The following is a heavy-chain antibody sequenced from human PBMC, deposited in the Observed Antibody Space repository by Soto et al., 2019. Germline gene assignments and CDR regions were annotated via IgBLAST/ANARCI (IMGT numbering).Heavy chain of an antibody. V-gene: IGHV1-8*01. D-gene: IGHD6-19*01. CDR1: GYTFTSYD. CDR3: ASLPDSSGWYQNAFDI. Sequence: GASVKVSCKASGYTFTSYDINWVRQATGQGLEWMGWMNPNSGNTGYAQKFQGRVTMTRNTSISTAYMELSSLRSEDTAVYYCASLPDSSGWYQNAFDIWGQGTMVTVSS. J-gene: IGHJ3*02. CDR2: MNPNSGNT.